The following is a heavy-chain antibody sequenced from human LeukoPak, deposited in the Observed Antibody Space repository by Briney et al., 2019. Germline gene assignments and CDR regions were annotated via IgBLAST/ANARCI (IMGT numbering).Heavy chain of an antibody. CDR3: ATDYGDYEPIDY. J-gene: IGHJ4*02. CDR2: ISFDGTNK. CDR1: GVTLSNYA. V-gene: IGHV3-30*04. Sequence: PGRSLCLSCTASGVTLSNYAMHWVRRPPGRGLEWVAVISFDGTNKYYGDSVEGRFSVSRDNSKNTLYLQMNSLRPDDTAMYYCATDYGDYEPIDYWGQGGLLTVSS. D-gene: IGHD4-17*01.